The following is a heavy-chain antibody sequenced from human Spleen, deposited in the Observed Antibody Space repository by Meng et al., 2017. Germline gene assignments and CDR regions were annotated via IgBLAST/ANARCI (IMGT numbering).Heavy chain of an antibody. J-gene: IGHJ4*02. D-gene: IGHD2-2*01. V-gene: IGHV1-18*01. CDR1: GYTFTLYV. CDR3: ARSKYCSSANCYGSGTDY. CDR2: IGPYNGHT. Sequence: QIQLVQSGAEVKKHGASVKVSCTASGYTFTLYVISWVRQAPGQGPEWMGWIGPYNGHTDYAPQVQDRLTITTDTSTSTVFMELRGLRSDDTAVYYCARSKYCSSANCYGSGTDYWGQGTLVTVSS.